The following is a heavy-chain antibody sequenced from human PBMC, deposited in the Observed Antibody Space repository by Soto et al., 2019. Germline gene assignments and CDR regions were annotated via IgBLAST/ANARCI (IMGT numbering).Heavy chain of an antibody. V-gene: IGHV3-23*01. CDR1: GFTFTDYA. CDR2: LSGSGGST. CDR3: VKDDRILGRRYFDL. D-gene: IGHD2-15*01. Sequence: EVQLLESGGGFVQPGGSLRLSCAAAGFTFTDYAMTWVRQAPGKGLDWVSSLSGSGGSTYYTDSVKGRFTISRDNSKNTLFLQMNSLRVEDTAVYYCVKDDRILGRRYFDLWGRGTLVTVSS. J-gene: IGHJ2*01.